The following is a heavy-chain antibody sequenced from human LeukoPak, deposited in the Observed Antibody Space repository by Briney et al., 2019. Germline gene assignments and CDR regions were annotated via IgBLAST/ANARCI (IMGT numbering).Heavy chain of an antibody. D-gene: IGHD5-18*01. J-gene: IGHJ4*02. Sequence: GASVTVSCTASGYTFTGYYMHWVRQAPGQGVEWMGWINPNSGGTNYAQKFQGRVTMTTDTSISTAYMELSRLRSDDTAVYYCARGGGYSYGLPSGYWGQGTLVTVSS. CDR1: GYTFTGYY. CDR3: ARGGGYSYGLPSGY. CDR2: INPNSGGT. V-gene: IGHV1-2*02.